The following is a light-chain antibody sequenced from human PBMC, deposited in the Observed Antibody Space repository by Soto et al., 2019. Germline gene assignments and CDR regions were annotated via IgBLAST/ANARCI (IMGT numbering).Light chain of an antibody. V-gene: IGKV3-20*01. CDR2: GAS. CDR1: QSVSSSY. CDR3: QQYGSSPLYT. J-gene: IGKJ2*01. Sequence: EIVLTQSPGTLSLSPGERATLSCRASQSVSSSYLAWYQQKPGQAPSLLIYGASSRATGIPDRFSGSGSGTYFTLTISRLEPEDFAVYYCQQYGSSPLYTFGQGTKLEIK.